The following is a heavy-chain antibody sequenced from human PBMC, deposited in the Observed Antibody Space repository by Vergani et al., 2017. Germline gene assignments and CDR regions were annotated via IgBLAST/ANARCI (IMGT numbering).Heavy chain of an antibody. V-gene: IGHV4-34*01. D-gene: IGHD4-11*01. CDR1: GGSFTSYH. Sequence: QVQLQQWGGGLLKPSETLSLTCVVNGGSFTSYHWTWIRQSPGEGLEWVGDTDHTGRPDYNPSLKSRLTMSVDKSRNQFSLTLNSVTATDTAIYFCARVNTETNGHLYYYYDMDVWGQGTAVTVS. CDR2: TDHTGRP. J-gene: IGHJ6*02. CDR3: ARVNTETNGHLYYYYDMDV.